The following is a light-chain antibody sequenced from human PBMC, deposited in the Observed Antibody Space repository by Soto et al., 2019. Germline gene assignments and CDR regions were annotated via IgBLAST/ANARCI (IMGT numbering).Light chain of an antibody. CDR3: QQRSNWPSIT. V-gene: IGKV3-11*01. Sequence: ESVLTHAPATLSLYPGERATLSCRASQSVSSYLAWYQQKPDQAPRLPIYDASNRATGIPARFSGSGSGTDFTLTISSLEPEDFAVYYCQQRSNWPSITFGQGTRLEIK. CDR2: DAS. CDR1: QSVSSY. J-gene: IGKJ5*01.